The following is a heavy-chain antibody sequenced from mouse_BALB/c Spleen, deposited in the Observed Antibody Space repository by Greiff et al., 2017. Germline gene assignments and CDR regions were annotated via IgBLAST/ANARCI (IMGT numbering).Heavy chain of an antibody. CDR2: ISNLAYSI. V-gene: IGHV5-15*02. D-gene: IGHD2-4*01. CDR3: ARSTMIATLFDY. Sequence: EVKLMESGGGLVQPGGSRKLSCAASGFTFSDYGMAWVRQAPGKGPEWVAFISNLAYSIYYADTVTGRFTISRENAKNTLYLEMSSLRSEDTAMYYCARSTMIATLFDYWGQGTTLTVSS. CDR1: GFTFSDYG. J-gene: IGHJ2*01.